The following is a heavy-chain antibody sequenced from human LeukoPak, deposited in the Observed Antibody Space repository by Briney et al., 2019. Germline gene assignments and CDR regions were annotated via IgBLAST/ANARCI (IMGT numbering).Heavy chain of an antibody. D-gene: IGHD6-13*01. CDR3: ARVTGYVMEDYFDY. CDR2: IYYSGST. CDR1: GGSISSYY. J-gene: IGHJ4*02. V-gene: IGHV4-59*01. Sequence: SETMSLTCTVSGGSISSYYWSWIRQPPGKGLEWIGYIYYSGSTNYNPSLKSRVTISVDTSKNQFSLRLSSVTAADTAVYYCARVTGYVMEDYFDYWGQGTLVTVSS.